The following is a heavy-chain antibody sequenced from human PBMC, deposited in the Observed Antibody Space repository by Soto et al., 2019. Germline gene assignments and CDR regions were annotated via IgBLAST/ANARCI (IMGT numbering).Heavy chain of an antibody. Sequence: GGSLRLSCVASGFTFEDYSLYWVRQVPGKGLEWVAGISGNSGSSGYADSVRGRFTASRDNAKNSLFLQMSSLSPEDTALYYCTKRRSARPGFDAFDLWGQGTMVTVSS. J-gene: IGHJ3*01. CDR2: ISGNSGSS. CDR1: GFTFEDYS. V-gene: IGHV3-9*01. CDR3: TKRRSARPGFDAFDL. D-gene: IGHD3-10*01.